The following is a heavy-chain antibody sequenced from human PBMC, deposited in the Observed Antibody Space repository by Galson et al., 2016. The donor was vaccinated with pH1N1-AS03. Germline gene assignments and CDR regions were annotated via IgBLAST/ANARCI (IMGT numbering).Heavy chain of an antibody. J-gene: IGHJ3*01. D-gene: IGHD1-26*01. CDR1: EFTFSIYH. Sequence: SLRLSCAASEFTFSIYHMSWVRQAPGKGLEWVSYINSRSDTIYYAHSVKGRFTISRDSLQNTLDLQMNSLSAEDSAVYFCARETIRAGEFDLWGRGTVVTVSS. CDR3: ARETIRAGEFDL. V-gene: IGHV3-48*01. CDR2: INSRSDTI.